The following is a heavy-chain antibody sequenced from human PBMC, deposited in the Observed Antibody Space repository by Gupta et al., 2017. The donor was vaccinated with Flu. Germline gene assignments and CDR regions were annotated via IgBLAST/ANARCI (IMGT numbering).Heavy chain of an antibody. J-gene: IGHJ3*02. Sequence: VPSASIDTNKYYWGWIRQPPGRGLEWIGSIYYSGSTSYNPSLKSRVTIFQDTSKKQFSLNLTSVTAADTAVYYCARILLCKDAFDRGGQGAMVTVSS. CDR2: IYYSGST. CDR1: SASIDTNKYY. V-gene: IGHV4-39*01. CDR3: ARILLCKDAFDR.